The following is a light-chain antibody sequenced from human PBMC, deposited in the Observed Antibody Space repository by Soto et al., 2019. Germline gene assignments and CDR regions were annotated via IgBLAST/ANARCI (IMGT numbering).Light chain of an antibody. CDR2: SSY. J-gene: IGLJ1*01. CDR3: QSYDSRLSAYV. V-gene: IGLV1-40*01. CDR1: SSNIGAGYD. Sequence: QSVLTQPPSVSGAPGRRVTISCTGSSSNIGAGYDVHWFQQFPGTAPKLLIYSSYNRPSGVPDRFSGSKSGTSASLAITGLQAEDEADFYCQSYDSRLSAYVFGTGTKVAVL.